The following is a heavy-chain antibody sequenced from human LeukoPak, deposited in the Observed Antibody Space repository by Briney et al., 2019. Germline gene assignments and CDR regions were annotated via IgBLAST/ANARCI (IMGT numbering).Heavy chain of an antibody. D-gene: IGHD3-22*01. CDR3: ARGRSSGPQWDPEKDAFDI. Sequence: SETLSLTCTVSGGSINRYYWSWIRQHPGKGLEWIGYIYYSGSTYYNPSLKSRVTISVDTSKNQFSLKLSSVTAADTAVYYCARGRSSGPQWDPEKDAFDIWGQGTMVTVSS. J-gene: IGHJ3*02. V-gene: IGHV4-59*06. CDR2: IYYSGST. CDR1: GGSINRYY.